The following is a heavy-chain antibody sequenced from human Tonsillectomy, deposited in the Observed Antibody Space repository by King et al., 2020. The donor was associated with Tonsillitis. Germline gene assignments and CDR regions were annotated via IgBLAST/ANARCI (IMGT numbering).Heavy chain of an antibody. Sequence: VQLVESGGGVVQPGRSLSLSCAASGFTFSSYAMHWVRQAPGKGLEWVAVISYDGSNKYYAHPVKGRFTISRDNSKNTLYLQMNSLRAEDTAVYCCAGVTVGGGYSYGSQGAFDYWGQGTLVTVSS. CDR1: GFTFSSYA. CDR3: AGVTVGGGYSYGSQGAFDY. CDR2: ISYDGSNK. V-gene: IGHV3-30*01. D-gene: IGHD5-18*01. J-gene: IGHJ4*02.